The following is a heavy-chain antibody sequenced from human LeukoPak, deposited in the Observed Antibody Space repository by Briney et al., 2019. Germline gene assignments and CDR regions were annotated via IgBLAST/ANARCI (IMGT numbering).Heavy chain of an antibody. CDR2: FGGSGGTI. V-gene: IGHV3-23*01. CDR3: AKSDCGGDCHLLDY. D-gene: IGHD2-21*02. J-gene: IGHJ4*02. CDR1: GFTFSSYA. Sequence: GGSLRLSCAASGFTFSSYATSWVRQAPGKGLEWVSHFGGSGGTIYYADSVKGRFTISRDNSKNTLYLQMSSLRAEDTAVYYCAKSDCGGDCHLLDYWGQGTLVTVSS.